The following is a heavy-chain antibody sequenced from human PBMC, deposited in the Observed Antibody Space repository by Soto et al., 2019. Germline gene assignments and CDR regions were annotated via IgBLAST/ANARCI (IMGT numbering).Heavy chain of an antibody. J-gene: IGHJ6*03. Sequence: ETLSLTCTVSGGSISSYYWSWIRQPPGKGLEWIGYIYYSGSTNYNPSLKSRVTISVDTSKNQFSLKLSSVTAADTAVYYCARFNKGLYYDFWSGYYYMDVWGKGTTVTVSS. D-gene: IGHD3-3*01. CDR2: IYYSGST. V-gene: IGHV4-59*01. CDR1: GGSISSYY. CDR3: ARFNKGLYYDFWSGYYYMDV.